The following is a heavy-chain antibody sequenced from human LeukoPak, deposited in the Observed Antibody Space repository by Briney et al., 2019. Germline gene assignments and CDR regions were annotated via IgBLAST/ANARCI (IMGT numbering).Heavy chain of an antibody. V-gene: IGHV4-38-2*01. CDR1: DYSISSGYS. J-gene: IGHJ4*02. CDR3: ARHLYSNYCFDY. D-gene: IGHD4-11*01. CDR2: IYQSGST. Sequence: SETLSLTCAVSDYSISSGYSWGWIRQPPGKGLEWIGSIYQSGSTYYNPSLKSRVTISVDTSKNQFSLKLSSVTAADTAVYYCARHLYSNYCFDYWGQRTLVTVSS.